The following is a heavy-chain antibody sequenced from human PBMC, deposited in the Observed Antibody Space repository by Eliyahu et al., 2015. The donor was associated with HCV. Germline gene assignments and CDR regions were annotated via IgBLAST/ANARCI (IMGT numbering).Heavy chain of an antibody. CDR2: INTDGSST. D-gene: IGHD4-11*01. V-gene: IGHV3-74*01. CDR1: GFTFSSYW. CDR3: ARGLQYAHSQNDY. Sequence: EVQLVESGGGLVQPGGSLRLSCAASGFTFSSYWMHWVRQAPGKGLXWVSRINTDGSSTTYADSVKGRFTISRDNAKNTLFLQMNSLRAEDTAVYYCARGLQYAHSQNDYWGQGTLVTVSS. J-gene: IGHJ4*02.